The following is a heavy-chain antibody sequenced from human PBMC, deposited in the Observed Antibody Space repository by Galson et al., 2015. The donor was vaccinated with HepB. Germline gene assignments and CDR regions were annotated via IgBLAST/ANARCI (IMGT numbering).Heavy chain of an antibody. D-gene: IGHD5-18*01. CDR3: ATVRGYSYGYDY. CDR1: GFTFSSSI. CDR2: ISISSSTI. Sequence: SLRLSCAASGFTFSSSIMNWVHQAPGKGLEWVSYISISSSTIYYADSVKGRFTISRDNAKNSLYLQMNSLRGDDTAVYYCATVRGYSYGYDYWGQGTLVTVSS. V-gene: IGHV3-48*01. J-gene: IGHJ4*02.